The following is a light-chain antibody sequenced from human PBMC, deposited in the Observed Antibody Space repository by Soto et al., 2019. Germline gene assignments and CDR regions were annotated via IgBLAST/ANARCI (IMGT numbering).Light chain of an antibody. Sequence: QSALTQPVSVSGSPGQSITISCTGIGSYNYVSWYQQHPGKAPKVMIYDVSNRPSGVSNRFSGSKSGNTASLTISGLQAEDAADYYCSTSSSTLVAFGGGTKLTVL. V-gene: IGLV2-14*03. CDR2: DVS. CDR1: GSYNY. J-gene: IGLJ2*01. CDR3: STSSSTLVA.